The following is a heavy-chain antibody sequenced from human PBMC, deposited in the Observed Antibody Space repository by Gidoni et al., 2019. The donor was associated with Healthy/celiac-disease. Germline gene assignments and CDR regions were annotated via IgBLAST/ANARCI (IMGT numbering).Heavy chain of an antibody. D-gene: IGHD3-10*01. CDR1: GGSFSGYY. Sequence: QVQLQQWGAGLLKPSETLSLTCAVYGGSFSGYYWSWIRQPPGKGLGWIGEINHSGSTNYNPSLKSRVTISVDTSKNQFSLKLSSVTAADTAVYYCARGPAITMVRGPLDYWGQGTLVTVSS. CDR2: INHSGST. J-gene: IGHJ4*02. V-gene: IGHV4-34*01. CDR3: ARGPAITMVRGPLDY.